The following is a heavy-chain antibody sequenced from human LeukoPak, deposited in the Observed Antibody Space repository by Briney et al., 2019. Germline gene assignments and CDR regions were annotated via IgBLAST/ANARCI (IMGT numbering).Heavy chain of an antibody. D-gene: IGHD3-3*01. CDR3: ARQSGYNNNWFDP. J-gene: IGHJ5*02. CDR1: GGSISSGGYY. CDR2: IYYSGST. Sequence: SETLSLTCTVSGGSISSGGYYWSWTRQHPGKGLEWIGYIYYSGSTYYNPSLKSRVTISVDTSKNQFSLKLSSVTAADTAVYYCARQSGYNNNWFDPWGQGTLVTVSS. V-gene: IGHV4-31*03.